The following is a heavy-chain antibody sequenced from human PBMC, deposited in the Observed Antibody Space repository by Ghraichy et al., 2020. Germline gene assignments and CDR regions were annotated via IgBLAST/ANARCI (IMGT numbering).Heavy chain of an antibody. CDR3: ATRNPGTAVGAAEF. J-gene: IGHJ4*02. CDR1: GFTFSNYP. V-gene: IGHV3-23*01. CDR2: ISGSGDTT. Sequence: GGSLRLSCAASGFTFSNYPMSWIRQAPGNGLEWVSAISGSGDTTYSADSVKGRFTISRDNSQSMLYLQMNSLRAEDTALYYCATRNPGTAVGAAEFWGQGTLVTVSS. D-gene: IGHD1-14*01.